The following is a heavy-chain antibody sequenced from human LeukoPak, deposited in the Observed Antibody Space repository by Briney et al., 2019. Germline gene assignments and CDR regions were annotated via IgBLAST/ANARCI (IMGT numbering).Heavy chain of an antibody. Sequence: GGSLRLSCAASGFTFSSYAMNWVRQAPGKGLEWVSSISETGGTTYYADSVKGRFTISRDNSRNTLYLQMNSLRGEDTAVYYCAADRYSSSWENEYFQHWGQGTLVTVSS. CDR2: ISETGGTT. V-gene: IGHV3-23*01. D-gene: IGHD6-13*01. J-gene: IGHJ1*01. CDR1: GFTFSSYA. CDR3: AADRYSSSWENEYFQH.